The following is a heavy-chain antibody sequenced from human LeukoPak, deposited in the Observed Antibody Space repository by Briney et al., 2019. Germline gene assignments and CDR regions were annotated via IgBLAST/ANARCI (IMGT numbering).Heavy chain of an antibody. J-gene: IGHJ4*02. D-gene: IGHD2-15*01. V-gene: IGHV4-4*07. CDR1: GGSISSYY. Sequence: SETLSLTCTVSGGSISSYYWSWIRQPAGKGLEWIGRIYTSVSTNYNPSPKSRVTMSVDTSKNQFSLKLSSVTAADTALYYCAKSGRYCSGGTCYQEASLDYWGQGTLVTVSS. CDR3: AKSGRYCSGGTCYQEASLDY. CDR2: IYTSVST.